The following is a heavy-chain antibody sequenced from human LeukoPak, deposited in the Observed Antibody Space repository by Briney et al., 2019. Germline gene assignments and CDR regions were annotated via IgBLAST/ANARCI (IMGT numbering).Heavy chain of an antibody. CDR3: VSFYETN. CDR2: VNSDGSWT. CDR1: GHYW. V-gene: IGHV3-74*01. Sequence: GGSLRLSCAASGHYWMHWVRQAPGKGLVWVSHVNSDGSWTSHADSVKGRFTISKDNAKNTVYLQMNNLRTEDTAVYYCVSFYETNWGRGTLVTVSS. J-gene: IGHJ4*02. D-gene: IGHD2-2*01.